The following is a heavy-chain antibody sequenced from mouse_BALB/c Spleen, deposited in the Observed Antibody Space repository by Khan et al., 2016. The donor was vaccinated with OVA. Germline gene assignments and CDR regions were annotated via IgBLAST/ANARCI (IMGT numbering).Heavy chain of an antibody. CDR2: ISNLAYSI. CDR3: ARSWAMDY. J-gene: IGHJ4*01. V-gene: IGHV5-15*02. CDR1: GFTFSDYG. Sequence: EVELVESGGGLVQPGGSRKLSCAASGFTFSDYGMAWVRQAPGKGPEWVAFISNLAYSIYYVDTVTGRFTISRENAKNTLYLEMSTLRSEDTAMYYCARSWAMDYWGQGTSVTVSS.